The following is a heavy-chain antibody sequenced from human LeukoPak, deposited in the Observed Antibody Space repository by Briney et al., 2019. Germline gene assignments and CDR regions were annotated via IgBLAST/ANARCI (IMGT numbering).Heavy chain of an antibody. V-gene: IGHV4-30-2*01. CDR1: GGSISSGGYS. J-gene: IGHJ6*04. CDR3: ARAGYGSGPREPYYYGMDV. CDR2: IYHSGST. D-gene: IGHD3-10*01. Sequence: SQTLSLTCAVSGGSISSGGYSWSWLRQPPGTGLEWIGYIYHSGSTYYNPSLKSRVTISVDRSKNQFSLKLSSVTAADTAVYYCARAGYGSGPREPYYYGMDVWGKGTTVTVSS.